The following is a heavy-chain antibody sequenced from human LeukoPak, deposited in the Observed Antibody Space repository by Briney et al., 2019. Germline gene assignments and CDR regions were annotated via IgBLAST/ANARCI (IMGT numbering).Heavy chain of an antibody. V-gene: IGHV3-7*01. CDR2: INQDGTEK. D-gene: IGHD3-10*01. CDR3: VKVAKYYYGSETYYFFEH. J-gene: IGHJ4*02. CDR1: GFTFTTYW. Sequence: EGSLRLSCAAPGFTFTTYWMSWVRQLPGKGLEWVANINQDGTEKYYVDSVKGRFTISRDNAKNSLDLQMNSLRVEDTGIYYCVKVAKYYYGSETYYFFEHWGQGTPVTASS.